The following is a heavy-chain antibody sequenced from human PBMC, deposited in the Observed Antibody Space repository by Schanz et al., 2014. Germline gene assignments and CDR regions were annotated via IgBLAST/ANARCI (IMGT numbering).Heavy chain of an antibody. V-gene: IGHV3-74*02. CDR2: INSVGSNT. CDR3: AKQHIVRGVIYLNWFDS. J-gene: IGHJ5*01. Sequence: VQLVESGGGVVQPGGSLRLSCAASGFTFSSHWMHWVRQDPGKGLVWVARINSVGSNTDYADSVTGRFTISRDNAKNTLYLQMNTLRAEDTAVYYCAKQHIVRGVIYLNWFDSWGQGTLVTVSS. CDR1: GFTFSSHW. D-gene: IGHD3-10*01.